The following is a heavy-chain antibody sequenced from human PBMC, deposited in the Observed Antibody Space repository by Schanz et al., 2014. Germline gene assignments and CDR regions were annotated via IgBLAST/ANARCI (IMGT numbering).Heavy chain of an antibody. J-gene: IGHJ3*01. Sequence: QVQLVQSGAEVKKPGSSVTVSCEASGGTFGRYTISWLRQAPGQGLEWMGRNIHILGVTNYAQNFQGRLTITVDHSKTTAITELSRMTSEDPELYSCASGGVEMATIHDAFDLWGQGTMVTVS. CDR3: ASGGVEMATIHDAFDL. V-gene: IGHV1-69*02. CDR2: NIHILGVT. D-gene: IGHD3-16*01. CDR1: GGTFGRYT.